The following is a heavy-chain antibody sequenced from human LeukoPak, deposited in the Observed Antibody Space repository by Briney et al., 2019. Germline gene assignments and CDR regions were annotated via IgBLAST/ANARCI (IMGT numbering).Heavy chain of an antibody. CDR2: IWYDGSNK. D-gene: IGHD5-12*01. CDR3: AREGGYDSDWGWFDP. Sequence: GGSLRLSCAASGFTFSSYGMHWVRQAPGKGLEWVAVIWYDGSNKYYADSVKGRFTISRDNSKNTLYLQMNSLRAEDTAVYYCAREGGYDSDWGWFDPWGQGTLVTVSS. V-gene: IGHV3-33*01. J-gene: IGHJ5*02. CDR1: GFTFSSYG.